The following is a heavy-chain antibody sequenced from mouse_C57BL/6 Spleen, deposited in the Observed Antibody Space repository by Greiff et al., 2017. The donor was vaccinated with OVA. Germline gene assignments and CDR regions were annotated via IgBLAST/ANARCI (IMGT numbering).Heavy chain of an antibody. Sequence: QVQLKQSGPELVKPGASVKISCKASGYAFSSSWMNWVKQRPGKGLEWIGRIYPGDGDTNYNGKFKGKATLTADKSSSTAYMQLSSLTSEDSAVYFCARFDGSYYAMDYWGQGTSVTVSS. CDR3: ARFDGSYYAMDY. D-gene: IGHD2-3*01. V-gene: IGHV1-82*01. J-gene: IGHJ4*01. CDR1: GYAFSSSW. CDR2: IYPGDGDT.